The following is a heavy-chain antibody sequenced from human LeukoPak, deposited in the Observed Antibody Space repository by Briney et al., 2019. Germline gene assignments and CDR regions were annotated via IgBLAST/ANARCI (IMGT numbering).Heavy chain of an antibody. D-gene: IGHD2-15*01. V-gene: IGHV4-34*01. CDR2: INHSGST. CDR1: GGSFIGYY. J-gene: IGHJ4*02. Sequence: SETLCLTCAVYGGSFIGYYWSWIRQPPGKGLEWIGEINHSGSTNYNPSLKSRVTISVDTSKNQFSLKLSSVTAADTAVYYCARGLAVAATPGYWGQGTLVTVSS. CDR3: ARGLAVAATPGY.